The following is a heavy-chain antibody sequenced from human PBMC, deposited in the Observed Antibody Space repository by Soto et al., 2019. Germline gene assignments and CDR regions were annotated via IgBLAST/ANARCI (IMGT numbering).Heavy chain of an antibody. CDR3: AREEYYFDY. CDR2: ISYDGSNK. V-gene: IGHV3-30-3*01. J-gene: IGHJ4*02. CDR1: GFTFSSYA. Sequence: GGSLRLSCAASGFTFSSYAMHWVRQAPGKGLEWVAVISYDGSNKYYADSVKGRFTISRDNSKNTLYLQMNSLRAEDTAVYYCAREEYYFDYWGQGTLVTVSS.